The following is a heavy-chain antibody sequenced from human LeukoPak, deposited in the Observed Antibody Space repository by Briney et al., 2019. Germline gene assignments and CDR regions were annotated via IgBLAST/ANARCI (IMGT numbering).Heavy chain of an antibody. CDR1: GFTFSSYW. Sequence: GGSLRLSCAASGFTFSSYWMTWVRQAPGKGLEWVANIKHDGTDKNYVNSVKGRFTISRDSAKNSLYLQMNSLRAEDTAVYYCARGGSGSYYYAFDIWGQGTMVTVSS. CDR2: IKHDGTDK. CDR3: ARGGSGSYYYAFDI. J-gene: IGHJ3*02. D-gene: IGHD1-26*01. V-gene: IGHV3-7*01.